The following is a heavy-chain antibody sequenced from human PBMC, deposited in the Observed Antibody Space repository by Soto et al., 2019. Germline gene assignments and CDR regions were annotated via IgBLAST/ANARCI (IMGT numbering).Heavy chain of an antibody. D-gene: IGHD1-1*01. V-gene: IGHV3-33*01. Sequence: PGGSLRLSCAASGFTFSSYGMHWVRQAPGKGLEWVAVIWYGGSNKYYADSVKGRFTISRDNSKNTLYLQMNSLRAEDTAVYYCARSTTGTKDPSDYWGQGTLFTVSS. CDR1: GFTFSSYG. CDR2: IWYGGSNK. CDR3: ARSTTGTKDPSDY. J-gene: IGHJ4*02.